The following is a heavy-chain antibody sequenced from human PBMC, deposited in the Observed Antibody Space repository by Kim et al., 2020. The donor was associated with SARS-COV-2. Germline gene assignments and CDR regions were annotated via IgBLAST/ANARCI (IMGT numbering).Heavy chain of an antibody. CDR3: ARLGRSQAPPDIVVVPAADDYYYYYMDV. D-gene: IGHD2-2*01. CDR2: INTNTGNP. CDR1: GYTFTSYA. Sequence: ASVKVSCKASGYTFTSYAMNWVRQAPGQGLEWMGWINTNTGNPTYAQGFTGRFVFSLDTSVSTAYLQISSLKAEDTAVYYCARLGRSQAPPDIVVVPAADDYYYYYMDVWGQGTTVTVSS. J-gene: IGHJ6*03. V-gene: IGHV7-4-1*02.